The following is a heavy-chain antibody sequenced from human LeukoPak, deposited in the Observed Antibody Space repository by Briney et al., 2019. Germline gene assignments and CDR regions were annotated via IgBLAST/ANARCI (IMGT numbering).Heavy chain of an antibody. J-gene: IGHJ4*02. CDR2: INPHSGGT. V-gene: IGHV1-2*02. CDR3: VREGNELLSKDFDY. D-gene: IGHD2-21*02. Sequence: ASVKVSCKASGFTFTGYYIHWVRQAPGQGLEWMGYINPHSGGTNSPQGFQGRVTLTTDTSISAAYMELSSLISDDTAMYYCVREGNELLSKDFDYWGQGTLVAVSS. CDR1: GFTFTGYY.